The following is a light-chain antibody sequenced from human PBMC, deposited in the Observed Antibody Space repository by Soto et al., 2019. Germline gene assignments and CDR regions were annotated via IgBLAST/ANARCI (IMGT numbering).Light chain of an antibody. CDR2: GAS. Sequence: EIFLTQSPFTLSLSPVEIATLSCRASQSVSSNYLAWYQQKPGQAPRLLIYGASSRATGIPDRFSGSGSGTDFTLTISRLEPEDFAVYYCQQYGSWTFGQGTKVDTK. V-gene: IGKV3-20*01. CDR3: QQYGSWT. CDR1: QSVSSNY. J-gene: IGKJ1*01.